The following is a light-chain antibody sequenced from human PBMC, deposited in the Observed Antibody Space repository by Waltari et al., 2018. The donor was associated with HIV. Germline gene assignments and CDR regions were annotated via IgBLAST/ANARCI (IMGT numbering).Light chain of an antibody. CDR1: QDISNL. J-gene: IGKJ4*01. CDR3: QQYTSFPLT. CDR2: GAS. Sequence: DVQMTQCPSSLSASIGDRDIISCRASQDISNLLAWFQQRPGKAPKSLIYGASTLQTGVPSSKFSGTGSGTDFTLTITNLQPEDVATYYCQQYTSFPLTFGGGTTVEI. V-gene: IGKV1-16*02.